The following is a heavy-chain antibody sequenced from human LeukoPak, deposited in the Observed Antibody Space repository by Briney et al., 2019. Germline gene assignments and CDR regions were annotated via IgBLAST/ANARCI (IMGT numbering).Heavy chain of an antibody. CDR1: GFTFSSYG. CDR3: ARADVPHSGRDEVPAVAY. D-gene: IGHD5-24*01. J-gene: IGHJ4*02. Sequence: GRTLRLSCAVSGFTFSSYGMNWVGEAPGPGLGCVTVMWDDGSNKYYADTVHGRFTISRDNSNHTLYLHMSSLRAPAKAVHYCARADVPHSGRDEVPAVAYWGQGTVVMVTS. CDR2: MWDDGSNK. V-gene: IGHV3-33*01.